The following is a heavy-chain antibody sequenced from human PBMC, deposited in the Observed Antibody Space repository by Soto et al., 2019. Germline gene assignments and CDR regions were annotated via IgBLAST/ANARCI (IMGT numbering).Heavy chain of an antibody. CDR2: ISSSSSYI. CDR1: VFTFNTYS. V-gene: IGHV3-21*01. Sequence: WWSLRLSCAASVFTFNTYSMNWVRQAPGKGLEWVSSISSSSSYIYYTDSVKGRFTISRDNAKNSLYLQMNSLRAEDTAVYYCARDFVSTSSYYYYGMDVWGQGTTVTVSS. J-gene: IGHJ6*02. CDR3: ARDFVSTSSYYYYGMDV. D-gene: IGHD2-21*01.